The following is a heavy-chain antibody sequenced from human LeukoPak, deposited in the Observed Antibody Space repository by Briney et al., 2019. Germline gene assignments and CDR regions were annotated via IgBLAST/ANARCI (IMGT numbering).Heavy chain of an antibody. D-gene: IGHD6-19*01. CDR3: ARVVSGLEDAFDI. J-gene: IGHJ3*02. CDR2: MNPNSGNT. V-gene: IGHV1-8*03. Sequence: GASVKVSCKASGYTFTSYDINWVRQATGQGLEWMGWMNPNSGNTGYAQKFQGRVTITRNTSISTAYMELSSLRSEDTAVYDCARVVSGLEDAFDIWGQGTMVTVSS. CDR1: GYTFTSYD.